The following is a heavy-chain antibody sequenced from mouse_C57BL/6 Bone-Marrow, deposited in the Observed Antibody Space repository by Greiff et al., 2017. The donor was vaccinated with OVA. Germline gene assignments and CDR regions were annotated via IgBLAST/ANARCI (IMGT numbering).Heavy chain of an antibody. V-gene: IGHV1-15*01. CDR2: IDPETGGT. CDR1: GYTFTDYE. D-gene: IGHD1-1*01. J-gene: IGHJ4*01. CDR3: TRYGSREMDY. Sequence: QVHVKQSGAELVRPGASVTLSCKASGYTFTDYEMHWVKQTPVHGLEWIGAIDPETGGTAYNQKFKGKAILTADKSSSTAYMELRSLTSEDSAVYYCTRYGSREMDYWGQGTSVTVSS.